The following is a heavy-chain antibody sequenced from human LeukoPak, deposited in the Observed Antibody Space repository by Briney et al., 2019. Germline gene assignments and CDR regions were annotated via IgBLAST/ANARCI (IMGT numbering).Heavy chain of an antibody. CDR2: ISSSGSTI. Sequence: GGSLRLSCAASGFTFSSYEMNWVRQAPGKGLEWVSYISSSGSTIYYADSVKGRFTISRDNAKNSLYLQMNSQRAEDTAVYYCARGRAGNYYYYGMDVWGQGTTVTVSS. J-gene: IGHJ6*02. D-gene: IGHD6-19*01. CDR3: ARGRAGNYYYYGMDV. CDR1: GFTFSSYE. V-gene: IGHV3-48*03.